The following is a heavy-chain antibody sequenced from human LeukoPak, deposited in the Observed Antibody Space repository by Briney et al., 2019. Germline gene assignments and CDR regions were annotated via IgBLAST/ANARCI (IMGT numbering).Heavy chain of an antibody. CDR1: GGSFSGYY. CDR2: INHSGST. CDR3: ARGRRDYFHRRLDY. J-gene: IGHJ4*02. V-gene: IGHV4-34*01. D-gene: IGHD2/OR15-2a*01. Sequence: SETLSLTCAVYGGSFSGYYWSWIRQPPGKGLEWIGEINHSGSTNYNPSLKGRVTISVDTSKNQFSLKLSSVTAADTAVYYCARGRRDYFHRRLDYWGQGTLVTVSS.